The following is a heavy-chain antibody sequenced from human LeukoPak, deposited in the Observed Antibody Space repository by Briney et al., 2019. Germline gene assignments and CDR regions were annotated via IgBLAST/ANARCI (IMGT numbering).Heavy chain of an antibody. CDR3: ARVITMGGRRFDP. CDR2: INSDGSST. CDR1: GFTFSSYW. D-gene: IGHD2-15*01. Sequence: GGFLRLSCAASGFTFSSYWMHWVRQAPGKGLVWVSRINSDGSSTSYADSVKGRFTISRDNAKNTLYLQMNSLRAEDTAVYYCARVITMGGRRFDPWGQGTLVTVSS. V-gene: IGHV3-74*01. J-gene: IGHJ5*02.